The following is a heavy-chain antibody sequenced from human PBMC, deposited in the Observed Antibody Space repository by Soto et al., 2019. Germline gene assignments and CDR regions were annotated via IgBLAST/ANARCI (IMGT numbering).Heavy chain of an antibody. CDR3: AXXXXXXXXXXVTTTAIYFDF. D-gene: IGHD5-18*01. Sequence: QITLKESGPPVVKPTETLTLTCTFSGFSLTTSGVGVGWVRQSPGKAPEWLALIYWDDDKRYSTSLNSRLIITKDTSKNQVVLTMANVDPXXTAXYXCAXXXXXXXXXXVTTTAIYFDFWGPGTPVVVSS. J-gene: IGHJ4*02. CDR2: IYWDDDK. CDR1: GFSLTTSGVG. V-gene: IGHV2-5*02.